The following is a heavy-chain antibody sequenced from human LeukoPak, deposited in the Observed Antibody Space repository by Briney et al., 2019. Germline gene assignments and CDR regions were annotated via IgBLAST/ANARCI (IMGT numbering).Heavy chain of an antibody. Sequence: GGSRRLSCAVAGFTFSSYAMSWVRQAPGKVLGWVSAISGSGGSTYYADSVKGQFTISRDNSKNTLYLQMNSLRAEDTAVYYCAKVRAIVATMSPWFDYWGQGTLVTVSS. D-gene: IGHD5-12*01. CDR2: ISGSGGST. CDR1: GFTFSSYA. J-gene: IGHJ4*02. V-gene: IGHV3-23*01. CDR3: AKVRAIVATMSPWFDY.